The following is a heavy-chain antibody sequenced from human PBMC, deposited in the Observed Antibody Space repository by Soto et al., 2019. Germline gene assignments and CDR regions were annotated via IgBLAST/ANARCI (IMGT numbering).Heavy chain of an antibody. CDR3: ARNEGSGYPSYSGWFDP. CDR1: GGTFSSYA. D-gene: IGHD3-22*01. CDR2: IIPIFGTA. J-gene: IGHJ5*02. V-gene: IGHV1-69*13. Sequence: SVKVSCKASGGTFSSYAISWVRQAPGQGLEWMGGIIPIFGTANYAQKFQGRVTITADESTSTAYMELSSLRSEDTAVYYCARNEGSGYPSYSGWFDPWGQGTLVTVS.